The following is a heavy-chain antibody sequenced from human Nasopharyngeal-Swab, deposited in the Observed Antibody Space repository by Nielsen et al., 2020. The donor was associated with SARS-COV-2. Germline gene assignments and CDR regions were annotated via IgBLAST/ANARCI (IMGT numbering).Heavy chain of an antibody. CDR2: INAGNGNT. J-gene: IGHJ6*02. Sequence: ASVKVSCKASGYTFTSYAMHWVRQAPGQRLEWMGWINAGNGNTKYSQKFQGRVTITRDTSASTAYMELSSLRSEDTAVYYCATLIAAAGTGYYYYYGMDVWGQGTTVTVSS. D-gene: IGHD6-13*01. CDR3: ATLIAAAGTGYYYYYGMDV. V-gene: IGHV1-3*01. CDR1: GYTFTSYA.